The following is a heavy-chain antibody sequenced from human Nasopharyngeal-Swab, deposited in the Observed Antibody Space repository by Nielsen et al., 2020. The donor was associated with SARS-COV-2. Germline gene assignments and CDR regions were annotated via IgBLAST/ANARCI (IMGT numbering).Heavy chain of an antibody. J-gene: IGHJ4*02. CDR3: TRCGGSCYAGRDY. V-gene: IGHV3-73*01. CDR2: VRSKANNYAT. D-gene: IGHD2-15*01. Sequence: GESLKIPCTASGFIFSDSAVHWVRQASGKGLEWVGRVRSKANNYATAYAASVKGRFTISRDDSKNTEYLQMNSLKTEDTDVYYCTRCGGSCYAGRDYWGQGTLVTVSS. CDR1: GFIFSDSA.